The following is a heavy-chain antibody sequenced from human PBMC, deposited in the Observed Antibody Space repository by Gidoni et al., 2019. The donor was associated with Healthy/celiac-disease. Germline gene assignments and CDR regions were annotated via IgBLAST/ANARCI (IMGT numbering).Heavy chain of an antibody. CDR1: GFTFSSYS. D-gene: IGHD2-15*01. Sequence: EVQLVESGGGLVKPGGSLRLSCAASGFTFSSYSMNWVRQAPGKGLEWVSSISSSSSYIYYADSVKGRFTISRDNAKNSLYLQMNSLRAEDTAVYYCARVSAVVAAYDAFDIWGQGTMVTVSS. V-gene: IGHV3-21*01. J-gene: IGHJ3*02. CDR2: ISSSSSYI. CDR3: ARVSAVVAAYDAFDI.